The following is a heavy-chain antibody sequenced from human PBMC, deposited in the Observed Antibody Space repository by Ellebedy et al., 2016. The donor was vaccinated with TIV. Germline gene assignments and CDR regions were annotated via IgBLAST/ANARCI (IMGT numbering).Heavy chain of an antibody. CDR3: ARTPYYGSASYDF. D-gene: IGHD3-10*01. CDR1: GGSISSSSYL. V-gene: IGHV4-39*01. CDR2: MYHRGNT. Sequence: SETLSLTCTVSGGSISSSSYLWGWIRQPPGKGLEWLGIMYHRGNTYYNPSLKSRVTISLDTAKNEFSLKLTSVIAADTAVYYCARTPYYGSASYDFWGQGTLVTVSA. J-gene: IGHJ4*02.